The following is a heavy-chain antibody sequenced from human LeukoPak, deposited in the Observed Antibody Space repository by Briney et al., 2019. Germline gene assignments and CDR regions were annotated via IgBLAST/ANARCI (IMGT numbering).Heavy chain of an antibody. V-gene: IGHV3-23*01. J-gene: IGHJ4*02. CDR1: GFTFSNYG. CDR2: ISGSGADT. Sequence: PGGSLRLSCAASGFTFSNYGMTWVRQAPGKGLEWVSEISGSGADTYYADSVKGRFTISRDNSKSTLFLQMNSLRAEDTAVYYCAKYDSFDHYYDSGGRFDFWGQGTLVTVSS. D-gene: IGHD3-22*01. CDR3: AKYDSFDHYYDSGGRFDF.